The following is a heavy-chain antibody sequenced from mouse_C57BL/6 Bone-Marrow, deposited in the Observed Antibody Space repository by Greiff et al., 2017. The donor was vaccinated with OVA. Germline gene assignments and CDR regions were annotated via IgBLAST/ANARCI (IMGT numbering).Heavy chain of an antibody. D-gene: IGHD4-1*01. CDR3: ARGGDWDVDYFDY. V-gene: IGHV1-85*01. Sequence: QVQLKQSGPELVKPGASVKLSCKASGYTFTSYDINWVKQRPGQGLEWIGWIYPRDGSTKYNEKFKGKATLTVDTSSRTAYMELHSLTSEDSAVYFCARGGDWDVDYFDYWGQGTTLTVSA. J-gene: IGHJ2*01. CDR1: GYTFTSYD. CDR2: IYPRDGST.